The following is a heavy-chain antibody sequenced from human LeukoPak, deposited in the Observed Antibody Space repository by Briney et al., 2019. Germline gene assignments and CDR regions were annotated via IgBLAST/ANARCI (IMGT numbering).Heavy chain of an antibody. V-gene: IGHV3-23*01. CDR2: ISASGDVT. J-gene: IGHJ3*02. CDR3: AKSLFTSATGTGRAFHI. Sequence: GGSLRLSCAASGFTFSKFPMGWVRQAPGRGLEWVSAISASGDVTFYADSLRGRFTISRYNSKSTLYLQMNGLRAEDTAIFYCAKSLFTSATGTGRAFHIWGQGTRVTVSS. CDR1: GFTFSKFP. D-gene: IGHD1-1*01.